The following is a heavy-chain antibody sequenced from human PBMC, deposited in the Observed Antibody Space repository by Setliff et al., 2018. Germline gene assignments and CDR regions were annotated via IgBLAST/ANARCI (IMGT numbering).Heavy chain of an antibody. V-gene: IGHV3-33*08. CDR1: GFTFSTYR. Sequence: TGGSLRLSCAASGFTFSTYRMHWVRQAPGKGLEWVAVIWDDGGNKYHADSVKGRVTISRDNSKNTLYLQMSSLRAEDTAIYYCARDTSGRDALDIWGQGTMVTVSS. CDR2: IWDDGGNK. CDR3: ARDTSGRDALDI. D-gene: IGHD3-10*01. J-gene: IGHJ3*02.